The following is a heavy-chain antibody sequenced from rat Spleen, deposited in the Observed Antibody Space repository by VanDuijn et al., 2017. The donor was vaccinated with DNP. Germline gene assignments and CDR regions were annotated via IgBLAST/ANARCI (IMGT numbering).Heavy chain of an antibody. V-gene: IGHV2-1*01. D-gene: IGHD4-3*01. CDR1: GVSLSSNS. Sequence: QVQLQESGPGLVQPSQTLSLTCTVSGVSLSSNSVHWVRQPPGKGLEWVGAIWSGGTTDYNSALRSRLSISRDTSKSQVFLKMNSLQTEDTAMYFCARNEDSGYFDYWGQGVMVTVSS. CDR2: IWSGGTT. CDR3: ARNEDSGYFDY. J-gene: IGHJ2*01.